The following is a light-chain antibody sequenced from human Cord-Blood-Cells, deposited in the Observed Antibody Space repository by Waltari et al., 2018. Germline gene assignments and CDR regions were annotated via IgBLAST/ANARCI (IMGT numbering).Light chain of an antibody. CDR2: EVS. J-gene: IGLJ1*01. CDR3: SSYTSSSNYV. Sequence: QSALTQPASVSGSPGQSSTLACTGTSSDVDGYHYVPWYQQHPGKAPKLMIYEVSNRPPGVSNRFSGSKSGNTASLTISGLQAEDEADYYCSSYTSSSNYVFGTGTKVTVL. CDR1: SSDVDGYHY. V-gene: IGLV2-14*01.